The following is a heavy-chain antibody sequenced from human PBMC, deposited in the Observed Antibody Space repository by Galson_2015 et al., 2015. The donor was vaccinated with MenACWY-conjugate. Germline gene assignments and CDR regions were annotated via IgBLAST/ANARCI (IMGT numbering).Heavy chain of an antibody. Sequence: AISGSVGSTYYADSVKGRFTISRDNSKNMLYPQMNSLRAEDTAVYYCAKGSAVAGTGWFDPWGQGTLVTVSS. J-gene: IGHJ5*02. D-gene: IGHD6-19*01. V-gene: IGHV3-23*01. CDR2: ISGSVGST. CDR3: AKGSAVAGTGWFDP.